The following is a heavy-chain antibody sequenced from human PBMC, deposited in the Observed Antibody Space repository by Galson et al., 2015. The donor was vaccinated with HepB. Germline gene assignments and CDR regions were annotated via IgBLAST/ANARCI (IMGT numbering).Heavy chain of an antibody. CDR3: ARDRQFDY. CDR2: ISYDGSNK. Sequence: SLRLSCAASGFTFSGYAMHWVRQAPGKGLEWVAVISYDGSNKYYADSVKGRFTISRDNSKNTLYLQMNSLRAEDTAVYYCARDRQFDYWGQGTLVTVSS. J-gene: IGHJ4*02. CDR1: GFTFSGYA. V-gene: IGHV3-30-3*01.